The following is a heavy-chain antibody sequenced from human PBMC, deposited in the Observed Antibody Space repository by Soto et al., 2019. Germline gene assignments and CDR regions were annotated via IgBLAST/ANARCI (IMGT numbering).Heavy chain of an antibody. CDR2: IKPDESEK. D-gene: IGHD4-4*01. J-gene: IGHJ5*02. CDR1: GFTFSDSW. V-gene: IGHV3-7*01. CDR3: VRGGSNYAS. Sequence: EVHLVESGGGWVQPGGSLRLSCTASGFTFSDSWMTGVRQAPGKGLEWVARIKPDESEKKYADSVKGRFSISRDNAKNSMYLQMDSLRGEDTAVYYCVRGGSNYASWGQGTLVTVSS.